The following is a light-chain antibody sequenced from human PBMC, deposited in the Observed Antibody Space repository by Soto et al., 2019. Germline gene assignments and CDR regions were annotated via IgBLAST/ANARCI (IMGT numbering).Light chain of an antibody. V-gene: IGKV1-6*01. CDR3: LQDYNYPYT. Sequence: AIQMTQSPSSLSASVGDRVTITCRASQAIRNDLGWYQQKPGKAPKLLIYAASSLQSGVPSRFSGSGSGTDFIRTISSLQPEDFATYYCLQDYNYPYTFGQGTKLEIK. CDR2: AAS. CDR1: QAIRND. J-gene: IGKJ2*01.